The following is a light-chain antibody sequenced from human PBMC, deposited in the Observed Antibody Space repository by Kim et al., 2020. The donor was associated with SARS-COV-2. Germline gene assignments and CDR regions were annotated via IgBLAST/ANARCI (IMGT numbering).Light chain of an antibody. CDR3: QQYNSYPWT. J-gene: IGKJ1*01. Sequence: ASLGDRVTITCRASQSINTWLAWYQQKPGKAPKVLIYKASNLESGVPSRFSGSGSGTEFTLTISSLQPDDFATYYCQQYNSYPWTFGQGTKLEI. V-gene: IGKV1-5*03. CDR2: KAS. CDR1: QSINTW.